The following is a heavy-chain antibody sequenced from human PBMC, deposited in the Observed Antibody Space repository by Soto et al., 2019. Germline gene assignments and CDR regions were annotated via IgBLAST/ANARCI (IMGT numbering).Heavy chain of an antibody. CDR1: GGSISSSSYN. J-gene: IGHJ6*02. V-gene: IGHV4-39*01. Sequence: QLQLQESGPGLVKPSETLSLTCTVSGGSISSSSYNWGWIRQPPGKGLEWIGSIYYSGSTYYNPSLKSRVPISGDASRNQFSLRPISVTAADTAVYYCARGGNGSCGFDVWCQGTTVTVSS. CDR2: IYYSGST. D-gene: IGHD3-16*01. CDR3: ARGGNGSCGFDV.